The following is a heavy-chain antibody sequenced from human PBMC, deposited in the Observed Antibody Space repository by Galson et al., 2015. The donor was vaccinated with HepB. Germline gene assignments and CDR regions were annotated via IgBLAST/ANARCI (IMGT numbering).Heavy chain of an antibody. CDR3: ARVYIAAAGY. CDR2: INHSGST. V-gene: IGHV4-34*01. J-gene: IGHJ4*02. Sequence: LSLTCAVYGGSFSGYYWSWIRQPPGKGLEWIGEINHSGSTNYNPSLKSRVTISVDTSKNQFSLKLSSVTAADTAVYYCARVYIAAAGYWGQGTLVTVSS. D-gene: IGHD6-13*01. CDR1: GGSFSGYY.